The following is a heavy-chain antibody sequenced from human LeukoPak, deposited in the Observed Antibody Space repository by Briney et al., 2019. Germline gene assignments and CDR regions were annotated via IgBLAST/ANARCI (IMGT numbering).Heavy chain of an antibody. D-gene: IGHD2-2*01. CDR1: GFTFSSYW. Sequence: GGSLRPSCAASGFTFSSYWMHWVRQAPGKGLVWVSRINSDGSSTSYADSVKGRFTISRDNAKNTLYLQMNSLRAEDTAVYCCARETDCSSTSCYAGSDYWGQGTLVTVSS. J-gene: IGHJ4*02. V-gene: IGHV3-74*01. CDR2: INSDGSST. CDR3: ARETDCSSTSCYAGSDY.